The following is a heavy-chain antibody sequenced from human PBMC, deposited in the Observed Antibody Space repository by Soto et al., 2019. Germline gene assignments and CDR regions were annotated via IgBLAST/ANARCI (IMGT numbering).Heavy chain of an antibody. CDR3: AREKIVVVPAATRYYYYYGMDV. CDR1: GGSVSSGSYY. V-gene: IGHV4-61*01. J-gene: IGHJ6*02. Sequence: PSETLSLTCTVSGGSVSSGSYYWSWIRQPPGKGLEWIGYIYYSGSTNYNPSLKSRVTISVDTSKNQFSLKLSSVTAADTAVYYCAREKIVVVPAATRYYYYYGMDVWGQGTTVTVSS. D-gene: IGHD2-2*01. CDR2: IYYSGST.